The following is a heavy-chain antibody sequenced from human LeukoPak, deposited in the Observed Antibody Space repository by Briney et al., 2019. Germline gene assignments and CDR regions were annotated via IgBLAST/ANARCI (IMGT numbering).Heavy chain of an antibody. V-gene: IGHV3-64*01. J-gene: IGHJ4*02. CDR1: GFTFNSYA. D-gene: IGHD2-2*02. CDR2: ISSDGDAT. Sequence: GGSLRLSCAASGFTFNSYAMQWVRQAPGEGLEYDSGISSDGDATYYANSVKERFIISRDNSRNMLYLQMGSLRAEDMAVYYCARADCSSSSCYTVAYWGQGTLVTVSS. CDR3: ARADCSSSSCYTVAY.